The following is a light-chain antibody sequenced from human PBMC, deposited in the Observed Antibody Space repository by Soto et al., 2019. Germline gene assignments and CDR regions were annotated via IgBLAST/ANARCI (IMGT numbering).Light chain of an antibody. CDR1: QSLLHSDGKTY. CDR3: MQSIQLPT. Sequence: DILMTESTLPLPFTRGEPSSISCGASQSLLHSDGKTYLYWYLQKPGQPPQLLIYEVSNRFSGVPDRFSGSGSGTDFTLKISRVEAEDVGVYYCMQSIQLPTFGQGTRLEIK. CDR2: EVS. J-gene: IGKJ5*01. V-gene: IGKV2D-29*01.